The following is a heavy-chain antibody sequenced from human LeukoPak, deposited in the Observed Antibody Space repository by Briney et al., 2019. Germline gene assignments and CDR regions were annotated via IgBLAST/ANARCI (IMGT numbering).Heavy chain of an antibody. CDR1: GYTLTELS. D-gene: IGHD6-13*01. CDR3: ATPLLEFAAAAGTGAFDI. CDR2: LDPEDGET. V-gene: IGHV1-24*01. J-gene: IGHJ3*02. Sequence: GASVKVTCKVSGYTLTELSMHWVRQAPGKGLEWMGGLDPEDGETIYAQKFQGRVTMTEDTSTDTAYMELSSLRSEDTAVYYCATPLLEFAAAAGTGAFDIWGQGTMVTVSS.